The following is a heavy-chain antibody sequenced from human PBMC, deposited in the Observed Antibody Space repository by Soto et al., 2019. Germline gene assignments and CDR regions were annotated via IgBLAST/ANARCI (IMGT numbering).Heavy chain of an antibody. CDR3: ARSVAVVGLDY. J-gene: IGHJ4*02. CDR2: IFQSGST. Sequence: SETLSLTCAVSGGSINSDGYSWSWIRQPPGKGLEWIGYIFQSGSTYYIPSLKSRVTISIDRVKNQFSLKLSSVTAADTAVYYCARSVAVVGLDYWGQGALVNVSS. CDR1: GGSINSDGYS. V-gene: IGHV4-30-2*01. D-gene: IGHD6-19*01.